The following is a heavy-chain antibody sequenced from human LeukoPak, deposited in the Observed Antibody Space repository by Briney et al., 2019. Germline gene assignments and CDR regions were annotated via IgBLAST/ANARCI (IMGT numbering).Heavy chain of an antibody. CDR3: ATAARYSSSWPNNWFDP. Sequence: GASVKVSCKASGGTLSSYAISWVRQAPGQGLEWMGGIIPIFGTPNYAQKFQGRVTITADESTSSAYMELSSLRSEDTAVYYCATAARYSSSWPNNWFDPWGQGTLVTVSS. CDR1: GGTLSSYA. J-gene: IGHJ5*02. D-gene: IGHD6-13*01. V-gene: IGHV1-69*13. CDR2: IIPIFGTP.